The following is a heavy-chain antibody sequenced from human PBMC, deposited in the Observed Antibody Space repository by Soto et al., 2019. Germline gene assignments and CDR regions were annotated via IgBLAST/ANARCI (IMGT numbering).Heavy chain of an antibody. V-gene: IGHV1-18*04. Sequence: WASVKVSCKASGYTFTSYGISWVRQAPGQGLEWMGWISAYNGNTNYAQKLQGRVTMTTDTSTSTAYMELRSLRSDDTAVYYCRYYDFWSGAPSYYYGMDVWGQGTTVTVSS. J-gene: IGHJ6*02. CDR1: GYTFTSYG. CDR3: RYYDFWSGAPSYYYGMDV. CDR2: ISAYNGNT. D-gene: IGHD3-3*01.